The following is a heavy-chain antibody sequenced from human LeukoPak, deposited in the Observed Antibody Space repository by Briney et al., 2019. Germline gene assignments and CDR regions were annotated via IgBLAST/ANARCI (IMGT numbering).Heavy chain of an antibody. J-gene: IGHJ1*01. CDR3: ARVVGSCSSTSCYNLYFQH. V-gene: IGHV4-31*03. D-gene: IGHD2-2*02. Sequence: NPSQTLSLTCTVSGGSISSGGYYWSWIRQHPGKGLEWIGYIYYSGSTYYNPSLKSRVTIPVDTSKNQFSLKLISVTAADTAVYYCARVVGSCSSTSCYNLYFQHWGQGTLVTVSS. CDR2: IYYSGST. CDR1: GGSISSGGYY.